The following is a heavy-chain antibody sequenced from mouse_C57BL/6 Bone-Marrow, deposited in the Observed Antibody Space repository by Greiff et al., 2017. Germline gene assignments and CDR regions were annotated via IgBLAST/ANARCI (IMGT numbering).Heavy chain of an antibody. CDR2: IHPNSGST. CDR3: ARAHINRLAY. V-gene: IGHV1-64*01. Sequence: QVQLQQPGAELVKPGASVKLSCKASGYTFTSYWMHWVKQRPGQGLEWIGMIHPNSGSTNYNEKFKSKATLTVDNSSITAYRQLNRLTSEDSAVYYCARAHINRLAYWGQGTLVTVSA. J-gene: IGHJ3*01. CDR1: GYTFTSYW. D-gene: IGHD1-1*01.